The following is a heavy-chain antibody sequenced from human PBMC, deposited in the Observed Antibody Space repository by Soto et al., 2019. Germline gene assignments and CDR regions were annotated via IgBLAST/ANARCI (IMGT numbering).Heavy chain of an antibody. J-gene: IGHJ3*02. D-gene: IGHD6-19*01. V-gene: IGHV1-69*02. Sequence: ASVKVSCKASGGTFSSYTISWVRQAPGQGLEWMGRIIPILGIANYAQKFQGRVTITADKSTSTAYMELSSLRSEDTAVYYCARAEGAVADDAFDIWGQGTMVTVS. CDR2: IIPILGIA. CDR1: GGTFSSYT. CDR3: ARAEGAVADDAFDI.